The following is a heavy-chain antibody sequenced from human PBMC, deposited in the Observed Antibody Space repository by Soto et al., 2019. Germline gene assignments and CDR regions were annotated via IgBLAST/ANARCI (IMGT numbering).Heavy chain of an antibody. V-gene: IGHV3-23*01. D-gene: IGHD3-22*01. CDR3: AKARHYYDSSGYFY. CDR1: GFTFSSYA. J-gene: IGHJ4*02. CDR2: ISGSGGST. Sequence: GGSLRLSCAASGFTFSSYAMSWVRQAPGKGLEWVSAISGSGGSTYYADSVKGRFTISRDNSKNTLYLQMNSLRAEDTAVYYCAKARHYYDSSGYFYWGQGTLVTVSS.